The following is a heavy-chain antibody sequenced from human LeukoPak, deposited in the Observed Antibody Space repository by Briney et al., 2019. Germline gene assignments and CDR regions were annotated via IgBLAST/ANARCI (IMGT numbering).Heavy chain of an antibody. CDR3: ARRPRMKAFDI. CDR2: INHGGST. D-gene: IGHD2-8*01. CDR1: GGSFSGYY. Sequence: SETLSLTCAAYGGSFSGYYWSWIRQPPGKGLEWIGEINHGGSTNYNPSLKSRVTISVDTSKNQFSLKLSSVTAADTAVYYCARRPRMKAFDIWGQGTMVIVSS. V-gene: IGHV4-34*01. J-gene: IGHJ3*02.